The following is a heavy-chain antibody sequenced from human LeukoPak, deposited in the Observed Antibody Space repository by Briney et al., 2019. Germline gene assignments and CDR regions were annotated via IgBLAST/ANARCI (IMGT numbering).Heavy chain of an antibody. Sequence: SETLSLTCAVYGGSFSGYYWSWIRQPPGKGLEWIGEINHSGSTNYNPSLKSRVTISVDTSKNQFSLKLSSVTAADTAVYYCARWVRYWSTRYYYYYYGMDVWGQGTTVAVSS. CDR1: GGSFSGYY. V-gene: IGHV4-34*01. CDR3: ARWVRYWSTRYYYYYYGMDV. J-gene: IGHJ6*02. CDR2: INHSGST. D-gene: IGHD2-8*02.